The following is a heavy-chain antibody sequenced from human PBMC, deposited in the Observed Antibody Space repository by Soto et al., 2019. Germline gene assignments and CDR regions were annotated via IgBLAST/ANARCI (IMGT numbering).Heavy chain of an antibody. J-gene: IGHJ4*02. V-gene: IGHV1-69*02. CDR2: IIPILGIA. Sequence: QVQLVQSGAEVKKPGSSVKVSCKASGGTFSSYTISWVRQAPGQGLEWMGRIIPILGIANYAQKFQGRVTITVDKSTSTACMELSSLRSEDTAVYYCAIGETTVTTYFDYWGQGTLVTVSS. CDR3: AIGETTVTTYFDY. CDR1: GGTFSSYT. D-gene: IGHD4-17*01.